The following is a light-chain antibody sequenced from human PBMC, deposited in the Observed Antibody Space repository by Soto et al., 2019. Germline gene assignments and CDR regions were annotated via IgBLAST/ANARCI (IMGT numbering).Light chain of an antibody. CDR1: QSVSSN. Sequence: EIVMKQSPATLSVSPGERATLSCRASQSVSSNLAWYQQKPGQAPRLLIYGASTRATGIPARFSGSGSGTEFTLTISSLQSEDFAVYYCQQYNNWPWRFGQGTKVDIK. CDR2: GAS. V-gene: IGKV3-15*01. J-gene: IGKJ1*01. CDR3: QQYNNWPWR.